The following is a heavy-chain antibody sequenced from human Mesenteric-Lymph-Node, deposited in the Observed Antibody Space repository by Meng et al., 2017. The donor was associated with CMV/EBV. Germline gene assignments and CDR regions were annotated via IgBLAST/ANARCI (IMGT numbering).Heavy chain of an antibody. CDR2: INHSGST. J-gene: IGHJ4*02. D-gene: IGHD2-2*01. Sequence: GSFSGDYWSWIRQPPGKGLEWIGEINHSGSTNYNPSLKSRVTISVDTSKNQFSLKLSSVTAADTAVYYCARERRYQLLSNTYYFDYWGQGTLVTVSS. V-gene: IGHV4-34*01. CDR1: GSFSGDY. CDR3: ARERRYQLLSNTYYFDY.